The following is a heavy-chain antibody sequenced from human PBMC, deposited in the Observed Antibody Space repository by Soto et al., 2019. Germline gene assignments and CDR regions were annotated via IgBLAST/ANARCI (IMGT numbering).Heavy chain of an antibody. CDR1: GFTFSSYW. V-gene: IGHV3-7*03. Sequence: EVQLVESGGGLVQPGGSLRLSCAASGFTFSSYWMSWVRQAPGKGLEWVANIKQDGSEKYYVDSVKGRFTISRDNAKNSLYLQMNSLRAEDTAVYYCAREGRYCSSTSCYKPYYYGMDVWGQGTTVTVSS. CDR3: AREGRYCSSTSCYKPYYYGMDV. J-gene: IGHJ6*02. CDR2: IKQDGSEK. D-gene: IGHD2-2*02.